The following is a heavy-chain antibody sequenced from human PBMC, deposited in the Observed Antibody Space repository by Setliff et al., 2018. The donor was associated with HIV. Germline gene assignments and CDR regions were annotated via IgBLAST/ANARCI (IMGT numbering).Heavy chain of an antibody. CDR3: ATKPMIRGKPFDN. D-gene: IGHD3-10*01. J-gene: IGHJ4*02. Sequence: SQTLSLTCAVYGGPFSGYYWIWIRQFPGKGLEWIGEINHSGSTNYNPSLKSRVTILVDTSKNQFYLKLSSVTAADTAVYYCATKPMIRGKPFDNWGQGTLVTVSS. CDR1: GGPFSGYY. V-gene: IGHV4-34*01. CDR2: INHSGST.